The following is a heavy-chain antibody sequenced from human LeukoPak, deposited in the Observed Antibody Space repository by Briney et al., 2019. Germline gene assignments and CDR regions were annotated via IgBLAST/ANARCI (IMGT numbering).Heavy chain of an antibody. J-gene: IGHJ4*01. D-gene: IGHD3-3*01. Sequence: ASVNVSCKASGYTFTSYYMHWVRQAPGQGLEWMGIINPSGGSTSYAQKFQGRVTMTRDTSTSTVYMELSSLRSEDTAVYYCARGVTIFGVVITPYYFDYWGQGTLVTVSS. CDR2: INPSGGST. V-gene: IGHV1-46*01. CDR1: GYTFTSYY. CDR3: ARGVTIFGVVITPYYFDY.